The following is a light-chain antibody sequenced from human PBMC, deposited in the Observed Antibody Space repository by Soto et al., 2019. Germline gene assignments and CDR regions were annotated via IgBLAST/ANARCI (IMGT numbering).Light chain of an antibody. J-gene: IGLJ1*01. CDR3: AAWDDSLKGYV. Sequence: QSVLTQPPSASGTPGQRVTISCSGSSSNVGGNTVNWYQHLPGTAPKLVIYSNNQRPSGVPDRFSGSRSGTSASLAISGLQSEDEADYYCAAWDDSLKGYVFGTGTKVTVL. CDR2: SNN. V-gene: IGLV1-44*01. CDR1: SSNVGGNT.